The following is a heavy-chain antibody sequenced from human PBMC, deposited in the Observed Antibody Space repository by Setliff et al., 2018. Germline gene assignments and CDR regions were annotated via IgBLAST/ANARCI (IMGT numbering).Heavy chain of an antibody. Sequence: SETLSLTCTVSGGSVSNSGFFWGWLRQAPGKGLEWIGNIYDSGSSNYNASLKSRLIITRDTSKNQISLKLTSVTAAETAVYYCGRGFSRIEGWGNWFDPWGQGILVTSPQ. CDR3: GRGFSRIEGWGNWFDP. D-gene: IGHD2-15*01. J-gene: IGHJ5*02. V-gene: IGHV4-39*01. CDR2: IYDSGSS. CDR1: GGSVSNSGFF.